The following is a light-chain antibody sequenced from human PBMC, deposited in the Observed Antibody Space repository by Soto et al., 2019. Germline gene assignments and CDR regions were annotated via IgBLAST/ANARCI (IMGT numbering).Light chain of an antibody. CDR2: DAS. V-gene: IGKV3-11*01. CDR1: QSVSSY. J-gene: IGKJ1*01. CDR3: QQRSNWPT. Sequence: EIVLTQSPATLSLSPGERATLSCRASQSVSSYLAWYQQKPGQAPRLLIYDASNRATGIPARFSGSGSGTDFTLTISSLEPEDFAVYYCQQRSNWPTFGQGTTVDIK.